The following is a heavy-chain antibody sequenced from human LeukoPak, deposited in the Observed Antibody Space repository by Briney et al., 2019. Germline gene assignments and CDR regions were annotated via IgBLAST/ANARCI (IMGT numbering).Heavy chain of an antibody. V-gene: IGHV4-59*01. CDR1: GGSISSYS. CDR3: ARGYYDSSGLFDY. J-gene: IGHJ4*02. CDR2: IYSSGST. Sequence: SETLSLPCTVSGGSISSYSWTWIRQPPGKGLEWIGYIYSSGSTNYNPSLKSRVTISVDTSKNQFSLKLSSVTAADTAVYYCARGYYDSSGLFDYWGQGTLVTVSS. D-gene: IGHD3-22*01.